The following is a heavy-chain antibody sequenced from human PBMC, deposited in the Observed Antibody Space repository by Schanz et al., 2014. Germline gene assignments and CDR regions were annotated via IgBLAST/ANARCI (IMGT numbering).Heavy chain of an antibody. Sequence: QVHLVQSGSEVKKPGASVKVSCKASRYPFTAYYMHWVRQAPGQGLEWMGRINPNSGDTNYAQKFQGRVTMTRDTSTSTAYMELSRLRSDDTAIYYCARDDRFLEWSLLDYWGQGTLVTVSS. CDR3: ARDDRFLEWSLLDY. V-gene: IGHV1-2*06. CDR2: INPNSGDT. CDR1: RYPFTAYY. D-gene: IGHD3-3*01. J-gene: IGHJ4*02.